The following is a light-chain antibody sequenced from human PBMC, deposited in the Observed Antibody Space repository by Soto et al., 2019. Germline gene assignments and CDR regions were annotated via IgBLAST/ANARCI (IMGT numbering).Light chain of an antibody. J-gene: IGKJ2*01. CDR1: QSVSSK. CDR3: QQYNDLSYT. CDR2: GAS. Sequence: EIVMTQSPATLSVSPGERATLSCRASQSVSSKLAWYQQKPGQAPRLLIYGASIRATGIPARFSGSGSGTEFTLTISSLQSEDFAVYYCQQYNDLSYTFGQGTKVDIK. V-gene: IGKV3D-15*01.